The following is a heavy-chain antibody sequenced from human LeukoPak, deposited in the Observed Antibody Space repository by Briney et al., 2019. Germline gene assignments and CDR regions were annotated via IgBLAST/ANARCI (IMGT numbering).Heavy chain of an antibody. J-gene: IGHJ5*02. CDR1: GYTFTSYA. V-gene: IGHV7-4-1*02. Sequence: ASVKVSCKASGYTFTSYAMNWVRQAPGQGLEWMGWINTNTGNPTYAQGFTGRFVFSLDTSVSTAYLQISSLKAEDTAVYYCARDRAAHRSSSWSNNWFDPWGQGTLVTVSS. D-gene: IGHD6-13*01. CDR3: ARDRAAHRSSSWSNNWFDP. CDR2: INTNTGNP.